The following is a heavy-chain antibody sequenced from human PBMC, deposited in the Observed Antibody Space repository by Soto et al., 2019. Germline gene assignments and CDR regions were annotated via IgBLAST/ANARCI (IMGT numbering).Heavy chain of an antibody. CDR1: GGSISSGGYS. V-gene: IGHV4-30-2*01. D-gene: IGHD1-26*01. CDR2: IYHSGST. J-gene: IGHJ3*02. Sequence: SETLSLTCAVSGGSISSGGYSWSWIRQPPGKGLEWIGYIYHSGSTYYNPSLKSRVTISVDRSKNQFSLKLSSVTAADTAVYYCAKAGIVGDHDAFDIWGQGTMVTVSS. CDR3: AKAGIVGDHDAFDI.